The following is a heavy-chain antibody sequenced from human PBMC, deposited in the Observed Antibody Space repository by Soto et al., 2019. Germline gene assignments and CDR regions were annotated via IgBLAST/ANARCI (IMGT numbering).Heavy chain of an antibody. CDR1: GYTFSSYG. V-gene: IGHV1-18*01. CDR3: ARDRGYNWNYGWFDP. J-gene: IGHJ5*02. CDR2: ISAYNGNT. D-gene: IGHD1-7*01. Sequence: QVQLVQSGAEVKKPGASVKVSCKASGYTFSSYGISWVRQAPGQGLEWMGRISAYNGNTNYAQKLQGRVTMTTDTSTSTAYIELRSLRSDDTAVYYCARDRGYNWNYGWFDPWGQGTLVPVSS.